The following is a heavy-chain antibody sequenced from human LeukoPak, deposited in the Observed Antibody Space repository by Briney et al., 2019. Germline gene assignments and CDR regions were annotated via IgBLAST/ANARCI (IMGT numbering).Heavy chain of an antibody. CDR2: ISAYNGNT. Sequence: ASVKVSCKASGYAFTSYSISWVRQAPGQGLEWMGWISAYNGNTNYAQKLQGRVTMTTDTSTSTAYMELRSLGSDDTAVYYCARDDYGDYPRPYYYYYGMDVWGQGTTVTVSS. CDR1: GYAFTSYS. V-gene: IGHV1-18*01. D-gene: IGHD4-17*01. CDR3: ARDDYGDYPRPYYYYYGMDV. J-gene: IGHJ6*02.